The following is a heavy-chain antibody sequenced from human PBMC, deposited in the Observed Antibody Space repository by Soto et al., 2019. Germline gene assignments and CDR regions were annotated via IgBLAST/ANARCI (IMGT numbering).Heavy chain of an antibody. CDR3: ARGFIGDGYNLDY. V-gene: IGHV4-59*01. CDR2: IYYSGST. CDR1: GGSISSYY. J-gene: IGHJ4*02. Sequence: SETLSLTCTVSGGSISSYYWSWIRQPPGKGLEWIGYIYYSGSTNYNPSLKSRVTISVDTSKNQFSLKLSSVTAADTAVYYCARGFIGDGYNLDYWGQGTLVTVSS. D-gene: IGHD5-12*01.